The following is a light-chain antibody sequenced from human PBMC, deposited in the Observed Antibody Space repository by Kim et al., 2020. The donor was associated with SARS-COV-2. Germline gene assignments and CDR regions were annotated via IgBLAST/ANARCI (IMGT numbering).Light chain of an antibody. Sequence: APGKTARISCGGNNIGSKSVHWYQQKPGQTPVLVIYYDSDRPSGIPERFSGSNSGNTATLTISRVEAGDEADYYCQVWDSSSDNVVFGGGTQLTVL. CDR3: QVWDSSSDNVV. V-gene: IGLV3-21*04. J-gene: IGLJ2*01. CDR2: YDS. CDR1: NIGSKS.